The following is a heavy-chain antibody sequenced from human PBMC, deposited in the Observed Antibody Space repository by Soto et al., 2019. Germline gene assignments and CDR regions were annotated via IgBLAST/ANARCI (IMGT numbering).Heavy chain of an antibody. CDR3: ASHDPGARFDP. CDR1: RYIFTAYF. D-gene: IGHD1-1*01. Sequence: QVQLVQSGAEVKKPGASVKVSCKAPRYIFTAYFMHWVRQAPGQGLERLGWINPNNGATHYGLSFQGRVTMTRDTSNSTAYMELRSQRSDDTAVYYCASHDPGARFDPWGQGTLVIVSS. V-gene: IGHV1-2*02. CDR2: INPNNGAT. J-gene: IGHJ5*02.